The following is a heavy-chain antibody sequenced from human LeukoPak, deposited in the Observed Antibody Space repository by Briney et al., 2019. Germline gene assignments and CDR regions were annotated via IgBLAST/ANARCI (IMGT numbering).Heavy chain of an antibody. J-gene: IGHJ5*02. D-gene: IGHD4-17*01. V-gene: IGHV1-69*13. Sequence: GASVKVSCKASGGTFSSYAISWVRQAPGQGLEWMGGIIPILGTANYAQKFQGRVTITADESTSTAYMELSSLRSEDTAVYYCARATVTTLRAYNWFDPWGQGTLVTVSS. CDR1: GGTFSSYA. CDR2: IIPILGTA. CDR3: ARATVTTLRAYNWFDP.